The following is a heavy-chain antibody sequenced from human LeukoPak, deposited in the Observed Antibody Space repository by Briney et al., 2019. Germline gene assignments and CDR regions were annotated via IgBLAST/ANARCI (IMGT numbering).Heavy chain of an antibody. CDR1: GFTFNTNA. V-gene: IGHV3-23*01. D-gene: IGHD5-12*01. CDR3: AKCGNSGCHLIDY. CDR2: ISGRTGGT. Sequence: PGGSLRLSCAASGFTFNTNAMSWDRRAPGKGLEWVSSISGRTGGTYYADSVKGRFTISRDNSKSTLYLQMDSLRAEDTAVYYCAKCGNSGCHLIDYWGQGTLVTVSS. J-gene: IGHJ4*02.